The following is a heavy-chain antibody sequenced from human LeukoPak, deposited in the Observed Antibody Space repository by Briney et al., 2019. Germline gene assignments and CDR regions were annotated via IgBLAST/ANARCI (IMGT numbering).Heavy chain of an antibody. CDR2: FDPEDGET. V-gene: IGHV1-24*01. D-gene: IGHD3-10*01. CDR3: ATAGGEGGSGSYYPFDY. Sequence: ASVKVSRKVSGYTLTELSMHWVRQAPGKGLEWMGGFDPEDGETIYAQKFQGRVTMTEDTSTDTAYMELSSLRSEDTAVYYCATAGGEGGSGSYYPFDYWGQGTLVTVSP. J-gene: IGHJ4*02. CDR1: GYTLTELS.